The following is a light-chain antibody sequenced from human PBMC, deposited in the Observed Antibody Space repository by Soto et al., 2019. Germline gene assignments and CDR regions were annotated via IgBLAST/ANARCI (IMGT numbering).Light chain of an antibody. CDR2: WAS. V-gene: IGKV4-1*01. Sequence: DIVMTQSPESLAVSLGERATVNCKSSLSVLHNSNNKNYLTWYQQKPGQPPKLLIYWASTRESGVPDRFSGSGSGTDFTLTISSLQAEDVAVYYCQQYYDVPYTFGQGTKVEIK. CDR3: QQYYDVPYT. CDR1: LSVLHNSNNKNY. J-gene: IGKJ2*01.